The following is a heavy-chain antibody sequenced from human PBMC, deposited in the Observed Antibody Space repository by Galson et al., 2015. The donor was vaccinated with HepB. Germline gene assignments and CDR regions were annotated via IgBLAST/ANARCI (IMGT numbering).Heavy chain of an antibody. CDR3: AKTDMSQLERTPADAFDI. CDR1: GYTFTSYA. CDR2: INTNTGNP. D-gene: IGHD1-1*01. Sequence: SVKVSCKASGYTFTSYAMNWVRQAPGQGLEWMGWINTNTGNPTYAQGFTGRFVFSLDTSVSTAYLQISSLKAEDTAVYYCAKTDMSQLERTPADAFDIWGQGTMVTVSS. V-gene: IGHV7-4-1*02. J-gene: IGHJ3*02.